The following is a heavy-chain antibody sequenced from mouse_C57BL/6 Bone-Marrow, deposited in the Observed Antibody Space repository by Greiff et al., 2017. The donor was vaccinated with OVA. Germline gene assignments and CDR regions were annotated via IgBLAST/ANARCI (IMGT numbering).Heavy chain of an antibody. J-gene: IGHJ4*01. CDR2: ISDGGSYA. CDR3: ARRLLPMDY. V-gene: IGHV5-4*03. Sequence: EVMLVESGGGLVKPGGSLKLSCAVSGFTFSSYAMSWVRQTPEKRLEWVATISDGGSYAYYPAIVKGRFTIYKNNDKNNLYLQKSHLNADDTAMYYCARRLLPMDYWGQGTSVTVSS. CDR1: GFTFSSYA. D-gene: IGHD2-3*01.